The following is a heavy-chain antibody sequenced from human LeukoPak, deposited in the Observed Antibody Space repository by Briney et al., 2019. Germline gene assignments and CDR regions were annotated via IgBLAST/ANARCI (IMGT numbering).Heavy chain of an antibody. J-gene: IGHJ6*02. CDR2: ISSSGSTI. D-gene: IGHD3-10*01. Sequence: PGGSLRLSCAASGFAFSSYEMNWVRQAPGKGLEWVSYISSSGSTIYYADSVKGRFTISRDNAKNSLYLQMNSLRAEDTAVYYCARFYGSGSEAATYYYYYGMDVWGQGTTVTVSS. CDR3: ARFYGSGSEAATYYYYYGMDV. V-gene: IGHV3-48*03. CDR1: GFAFSSYE.